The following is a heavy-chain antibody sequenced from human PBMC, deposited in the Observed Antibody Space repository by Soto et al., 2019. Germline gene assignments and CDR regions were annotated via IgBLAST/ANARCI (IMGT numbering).Heavy chain of an antibody. Sequence: QVQLVQSGAEVKKPGSSVKVSCKASGGTFSSYSINWVRQAPGQGLEWMGEIIPIFGTANYAQKFQGRVTSTADESTSTAYMKLSSLRSEDTAVYYCARDGGRHSGGIDYWGPGTLVTVSS. J-gene: IGHJ4*02. CDR1: GGTFSSYS. V-gene: IGHV1-69*01. CDR3: ARDGGRHSGGIDY. D-gene: IGHD1-26*01. CDR2: IIPIFGTA.